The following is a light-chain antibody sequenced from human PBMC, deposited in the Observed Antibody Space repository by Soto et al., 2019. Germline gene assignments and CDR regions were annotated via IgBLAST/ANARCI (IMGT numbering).Light chain of an antibody. J-gene: IGLJ1*01. Sequence: QSVLTQPPSASGSPGQSVTISCTGTSSDVGGYNYVSWYQQHPGKAPKLMIYEVSKRPSGVPDRFSGSKSGNTASLTVSGRQAEAEADYYCSSYAGSNNFGVFGTGTKLTVL. CDR3: SSYAGSNNFGV. V-gene: IGLV2-8*01. CDR2: EVS. CDR1: SSDVGGYNY.